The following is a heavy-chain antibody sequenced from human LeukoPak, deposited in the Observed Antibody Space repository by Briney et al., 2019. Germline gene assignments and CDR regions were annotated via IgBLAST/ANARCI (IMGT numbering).Heavy chain of an antibody. Sequence: SQTLSLICAISGDSVSSNSAAGNWIRQSPSRGLEWLGRTYYRSKWYNDYAVSVKSRITINPDTSKNQFSLQLNSVTPEDTAAYYCARDLSPGSYDFWSGYRDAFDIWGQGTMVTVTS. V-gene: IGHV6-1*01. CDR1: GDSVSSNSAA. CDR2: TYYRSKWYN. CDR3: ARDLSPGSYDFWSGYRDAFDI. J-gene: IGHJ3*02. D-gene: IGHD3-3*01.